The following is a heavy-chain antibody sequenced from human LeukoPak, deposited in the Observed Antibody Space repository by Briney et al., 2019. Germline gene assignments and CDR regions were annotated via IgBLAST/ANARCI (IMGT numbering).Heavy chain of an antibody. J-gene: IGHJ4*02. V-gene: IGHV3-23*01. CDR3: AKDRSCINDVRHGDFDY. CDR1: GFTFSNYA. D-gene: IGHD2-8*01. CDR2: ISDTGGST. Sequence: GGSLRLSCAGTGTGFTFSNYAMSWVRQAPGKGLEWVSSISDTGGSTYYADSVKGRFTISRDNSKNTVYLQMNSLRAEDTAVYYCAKDRSCINDVRHGDFDYWGQGTLVTVSS.